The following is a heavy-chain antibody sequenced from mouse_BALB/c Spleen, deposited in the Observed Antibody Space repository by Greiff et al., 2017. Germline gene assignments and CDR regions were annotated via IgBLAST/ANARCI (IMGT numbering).Heavy chain of an antibody. V-gene: IGHV1-69*01. CDR2: IDTSDSYT. D-gene: IGHD1-1*01. CDR3: AREVDTWFAY. CDR1: GYTFTDYW. Sequence: VQLQQPGAELVMPGASVKMSCKASGYTFTDYWMHWVKQRPGQGLEWIGAIDTSDSYTSCNQKFKGKATLTVDESSSTAYMQLSSLTSEDSAVYYGAREVDTWFAYWGQGTLVTVSA. J-gene: IGHJ3*01.